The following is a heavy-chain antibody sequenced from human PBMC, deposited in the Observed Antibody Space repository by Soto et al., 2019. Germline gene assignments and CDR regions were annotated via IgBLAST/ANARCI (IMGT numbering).Heavy chain of an antibody. D-gene: IGHD6-13*01. Sequence: LGESLKISCTGSGYRFTRYWISWVRQLHGKGLEWMGRIDPSDSYTNYSPSFQGHVTISADKSISTAYLQWSSLKASDTAMYYCARLQAAAGDNDLTFDYWGQGTLVTVSS. J-gene: IGHJ4*02. CDR1: GYRFTRYW. V-gene: IGHV5-10-1*01. CDR2: IDPSDSYT. CDR3: ARLQAAAGDNDLTFDY.